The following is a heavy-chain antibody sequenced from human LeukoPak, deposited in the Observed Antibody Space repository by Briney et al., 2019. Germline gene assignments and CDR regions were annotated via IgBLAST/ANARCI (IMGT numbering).Heavy chain of an antibody. Sequence: GASVKVSCKASGYTFTSYGISWVRQAPGQGLEWMGWISAYNGNTNYAQKLQGRVTMTTDTSTSTAYVELRSLRSDDTAVYYCARSHYYDSSGSEADFDIWGQGTMVTVSS. J-gene: IGHJ3*02. D-gene: IGHD3-22*01. V-gene: IGHV1-18*01. CDR2: ISAYNGNT. CDR3: ARSHYYDSSGSEADFDI. CDR1: GYTFTSYG.